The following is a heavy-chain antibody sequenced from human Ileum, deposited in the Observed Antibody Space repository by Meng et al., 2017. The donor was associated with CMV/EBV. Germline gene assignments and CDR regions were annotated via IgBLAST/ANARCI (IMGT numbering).Heavy chain of an antibody. Sequence: SETLSLTCTVSGGSISSSSYYWGWIRQPPGKGLEWIGSIYYSGSTYYNPSLKSRVTISVDTSKNQFSLKLGSVTAADTAVYYCARHLGEMATMKVDYYYGMDVWGQGTTVTVSS. D-gene: IGHD5-24*01. CDR3: ARHLGEMATMKVDYYYGMDV. CDR2: IYYSGST. J-gene: IGHJ6*02. V-gene: IGHV4-39*01. CDR1: GGSISSSSYY.